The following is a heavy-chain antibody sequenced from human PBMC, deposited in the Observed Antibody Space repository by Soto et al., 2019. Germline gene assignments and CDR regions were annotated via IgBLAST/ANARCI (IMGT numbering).Heavy chain of an antibody. J-gene: IGHJ6*02. CDR2: IIPIFGTA. D-gene: IGHD4-17*01. CDR1: GGTFSSYA. Sequence: SVKVSCKASGGTFSSYAISWLRQAPGQGLEWMGGIIPIFGTANYAQRFQGRVTITADKSTSTAYMELSSLRSEDTAVYYCARSLEIYPDYGDYLYYYYGMDVWGQGTTVTVSS. CDR3: ARSLEIYPDYGDYLYYYYGMDV. V-gene: IGHV1-69*06.